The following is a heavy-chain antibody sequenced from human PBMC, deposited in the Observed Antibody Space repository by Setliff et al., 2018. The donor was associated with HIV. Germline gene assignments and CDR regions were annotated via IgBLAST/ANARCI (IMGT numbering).Heavy chain of an antibody. CDR1: GVSTSSYY. V-gene: IGHV4-4*07. D-gene: IGHD1-26*01. CDR2: IYSSGST. Sequence: PSETLSLTCTVSGVSTSSYYWSWIRQPAGKGLEWIGRIYSSGSTNYNPSLKSRVTMSVDTSKHQFSLKLSSVTAADTAVYYCARGDSGSYYTYWGQGTLVTVSS. J-gene: IGHJ4*02. CDR3: ARGDSGSYYTY.